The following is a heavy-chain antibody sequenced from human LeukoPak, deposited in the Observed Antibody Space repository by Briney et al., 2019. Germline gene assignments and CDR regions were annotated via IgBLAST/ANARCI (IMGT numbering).Heavy chain of an antibody. CDR1: GYTFTNYG. Sequence: ASVKVACKASGYTFTNYGINWVRQAPGQGLEWMGWRNPNSGRTGFAQKFQGRLTMTADTSISTAYMELSSLTSDDTAVYYCARGPVSTHGMDVWGQGTTVTVSS. CDR3: ARGPVSTHGMDV. CDR2: RNPNSGRT. V-gene: IGHV1-8*01. J-gene: IGHJ6*02. D-gene: IGHD6-13*01.